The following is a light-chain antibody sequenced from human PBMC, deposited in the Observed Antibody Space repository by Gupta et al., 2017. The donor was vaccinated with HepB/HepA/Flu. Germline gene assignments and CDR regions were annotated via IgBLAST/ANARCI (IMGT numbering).Light chain of an antibody. J-gene: IGLJ3*02. CDR2: SID. CDR3: ATWDDSLSGVV. V-gene: IGLV1-44*01. Sequence: SVLTQPPSPSGTPGQSVTLSCSGSSSNIGSNTVTWYQQLPGTAPKLLIYSIDQRPSGVPDRFSGSKSGTSASLDISGLQSEDEADYYCATWDDSLSGVVFGGGTKLTVL. CDR1: SSNIGSNT.